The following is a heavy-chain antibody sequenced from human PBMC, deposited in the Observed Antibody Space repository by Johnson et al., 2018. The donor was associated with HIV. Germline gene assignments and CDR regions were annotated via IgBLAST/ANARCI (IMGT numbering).Heavy chain of an antibody. CDR3: AKDPGRQWLVMCAFDI. D-gene: IGHD6-19*01. J-gene: IGHJ3*02. Sequence: QMLLVESGGGVVQPGRSLRLSCAASGFTFSNYAMHWVRQVPGKGLEWVAIISFDGSNEYYADSVKGRFTISRDNSKNTLYLQMNSLRAEDTAVYYCAKDPGRQWLVMCAFDIWGQGTMVTVSS. CDR1: GFTFSNYA. V-gene: IGHV3-30-3*01. CDR2: ISFDGSNE.